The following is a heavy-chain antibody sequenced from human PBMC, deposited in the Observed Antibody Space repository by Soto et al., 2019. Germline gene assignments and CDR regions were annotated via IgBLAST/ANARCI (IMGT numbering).Heavy chain of an antibody. D-gene: IGHD4-4*01. V-gene: IGHV4-30-2*01. J-gene: IGHJ6*02. CDR3: ATQSYSNSGAYYYYAMDV. Sequence: SETLSLTCAVSGGSISSGGYSWSCIRQPPWKGLEWIGYIYQSGSTYYNPSLKSRVTISVDRSRNQFSLKLSSVTAADTAVYFCATQSYSNSGAYYYYAMDVWGQGTTVTVSS. CDR2: IYQSGST. CDR1: GGSISSGGYS.